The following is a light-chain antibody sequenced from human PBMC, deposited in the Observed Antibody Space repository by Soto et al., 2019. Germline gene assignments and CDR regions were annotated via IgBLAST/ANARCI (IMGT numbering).Light chain of an antibody. V-gene: IGLV1-47*01. CDR1: SSNIGSKY. CDR3: GTWDDRLSGWM. CDR2: RDN. Sequence: QSVLTQPPSASGTPGQRVTISCSGSSSNIGSKYVHWFQQFPGTAPKLLIYRDNRRPSGVPDRFSGSKSGTSASLTISGLRSEYEADYYCGTWDDRLSGWMFGGGTKVTVL. J-gene: IGLJ3*02.